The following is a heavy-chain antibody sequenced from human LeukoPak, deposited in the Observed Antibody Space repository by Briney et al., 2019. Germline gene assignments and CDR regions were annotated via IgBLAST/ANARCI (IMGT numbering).Heavy chain of an antibody. V-gene: IGHV1-2*02. Sequence: GASVKVSCKTSGYNLTDFYLHWVRQAPGQGPEWLGWVNPTSGVTKYAQKFEGRVVLSRDASIDTVYMEMRSLRYDDTAVYYCTTLFISPIAADYWGQGTLVIVS. CDR2: VNPTSGVT. CDR3: TTLFISPIAADY. D-gene: IGHD2-21*01. J-gene: IGHJ4*02. CDR1: GYNLTDFY.